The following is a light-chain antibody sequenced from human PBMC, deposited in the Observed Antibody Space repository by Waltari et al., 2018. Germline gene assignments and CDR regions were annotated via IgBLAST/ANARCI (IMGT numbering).Light chain of an antibody. J-gene: IGLJ3*02. CDR1: SSDIGRYDI. CDR2: DVS. CDR3: CSYAGNYVWV. V-gene: IGLV2-23*02. Sequence: QSALTHPAAVSGSPGQSVTISCTGASSDIGRYDIVSWYQQPPGNAPKLVISDVSKRPSGVSDRFSGSKSGDTASLTISGLQFEDEADYYCCSYAGNYVWVFGGGTRLTVL.